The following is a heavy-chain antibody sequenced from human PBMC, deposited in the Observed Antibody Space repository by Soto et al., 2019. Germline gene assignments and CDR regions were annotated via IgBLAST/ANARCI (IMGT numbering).Heavy chain of an antibody. Sequence: GGSLRLSCAASGFTFSSYSMNWVRQAPGKGLEWVSSISSSSSYIYYADSVKGRFTISRDNAKNSLYLQMNSLRAEDTAVYYCARYNDSSGYAFDIWGQGTMVTVSS. CDR3: ARYNDSSGYAFDI. J-gene: IGHJ3*02. CDR1: GFTFSSYS. V-gene: IGHV3-21*01. D-gene: IGHD3-22*01. CDR2: ISSSSSYI.